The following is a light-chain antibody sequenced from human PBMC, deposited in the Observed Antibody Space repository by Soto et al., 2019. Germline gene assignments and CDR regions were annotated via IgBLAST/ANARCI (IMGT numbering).Light chain of an antibody. Sequence: DIQMTQSPSTLSASVGDRVTITCRASQSISSWLAWYQQKAGKAPKLLIYDASSLESGVPSRFSGSGSGTEFTLTISSLQPDDFAVYYCQQYNDWPTWTFGQGTKVDIK. CDR1: QSISSW. V-gene: IGKV1-5*01. CDR2: DAS. J-gene: IGKJ1*01. CDR3: QQYNDWPTWT.